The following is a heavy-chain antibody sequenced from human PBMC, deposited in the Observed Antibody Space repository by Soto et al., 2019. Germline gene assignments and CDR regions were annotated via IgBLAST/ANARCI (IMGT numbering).Heavy chain of an antibody. CDR1: GASITSSY. J-gene: IGHJ3*02. CDR3: ARGYYDSSGQSNTFDI. Sequence: AILSRPFTVSGASITSSYWSWIRQSPGKRLEWIGFVFYSVSTNYNPSLKSRVTISVDTSKNQLSLKLKSVTAADTAVYYCARGYYDSSGQSNTFDIWGQATMVTVSS. D-gene: IGHD3-22*01. V-gene: IGHV4-59*01. CDR2: VFYSVST.